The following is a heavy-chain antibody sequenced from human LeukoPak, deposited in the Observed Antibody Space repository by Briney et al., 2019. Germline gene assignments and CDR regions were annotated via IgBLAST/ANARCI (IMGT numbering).Heavy chain of an antibody. CDR1: GFTFSSYA. CDR2: ISGSGDNT. D-gene: IGHD6-19*01. Sequence: GGSLRLSCAASGFTFSSYAMNWVRQAPGKGLEWVSAISGSGDNTYYADSVKGRFTISRDNSKNTQYLQMNSLRAEDTALYYCAKPTIAVAATAWIDAFDIWGQGTMVTVSS. J-gene: IGHJ3*02. V-gene: IGHV3-23*01. CDR3: AKPTIAVAATAWIDAFDI.